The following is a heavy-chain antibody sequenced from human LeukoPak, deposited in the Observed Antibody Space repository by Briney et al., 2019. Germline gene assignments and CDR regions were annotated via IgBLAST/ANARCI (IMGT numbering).Heavy chain of an antibody. D-gene: IGHD2-15*01. CDR3: ARKPRINCSGGSCRTRSAFDI. CDR2: INHSGST. Sequence: SVTLSLTCAVYGGSFSGYYWSWIRQPPGKGLEWIGEINHSGSTNYNPSLKSRVTISVDTSKNQFSLKLSSVTAADTAVYYCARKPRINCSGGSCRTRSAFDIWGQGAMVTVSS. CDR1: GGSFSGYY. V-gene: IGHV4-34*01. J-gene: IGHJ3*02.